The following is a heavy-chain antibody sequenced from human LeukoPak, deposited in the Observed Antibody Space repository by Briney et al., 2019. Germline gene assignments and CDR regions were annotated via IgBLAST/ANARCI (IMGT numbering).Heavy chain of an antibody. Sequence: SETLSLTCTVSGVSMSAYQWSWVRQSPEKGLEWIGCINTKGETSYNPSLKSRVTISPDTSKNQLFLKLNSVTAADTAVYYCARLVWLGESPGSWFDSWGQGTLVTVSS. CDR2: INTKGET. CDR3: ARLVWLGESPGSWFDS. CDR1: GVSMSAYQ. D-gene: IGHD3-10*01. J-gene: IGHJ5*01. V-gene: IGHV4-4*09.